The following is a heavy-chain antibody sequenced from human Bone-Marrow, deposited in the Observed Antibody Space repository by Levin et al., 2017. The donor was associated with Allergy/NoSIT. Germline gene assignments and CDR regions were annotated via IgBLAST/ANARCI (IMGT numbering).Heavy chain of an antibody. CDR1: GFTFSSYA. J-gene: IGHJ4*02. Sequence: GGSLRLSCAASGFTFSSYAMHWVRQAPGKGLEWVAVISYDGSNKYYADSVKGRFTISRDNSKNTLYLQMNSLRAEDTAVYYCARGSELYSGYDLVGALWIDYWGQGTLVTVSS. D-gene: IGHD5-12*01. CDR3: ARGSELYSGYDLVGALWIDY. V-gene: IGHV3-30-3*01. CDR2: ISYDGSNK.